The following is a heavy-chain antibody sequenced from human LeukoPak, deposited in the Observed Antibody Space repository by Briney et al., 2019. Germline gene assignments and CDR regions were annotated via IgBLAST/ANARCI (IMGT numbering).Heavy chain of an antibody. J-gene: IGHJ4*02. CDR2: IYYSGST. Sequence: SETLSLTCTVSGGSISSSSYYWGWIRQPPGKGLEWIGSIYYSGSTYYNPSLKSRVTISVDTSKNQFSLKLSSVTAADTAVYYCARHKQLAVDYWGQGTLVTVSS. CDR3: ARHKQLAVDY. D-gene: IGHD6-6*01. CDR1: GGSISSSSYY. V-gene: IGHV4-39*01.